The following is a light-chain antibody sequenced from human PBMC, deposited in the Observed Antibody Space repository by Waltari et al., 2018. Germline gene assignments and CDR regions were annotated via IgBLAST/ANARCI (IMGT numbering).Light chain of an antibody. J-gene: IGLJ3*02. CDR3: QSYDSGQWV. V-gene: IGLV1-40*01. CDR2: DND. CDR1: SSNIGAGSD. Sequence: QSVLTQPPSVSGAPGQRVTISCTGSSSNIGAGSDVHWYQQFSGTAPKLLIFDNDNRPSGVPDRVSGSRSGTSAYLAITGLQTDDGADYFCQSYDSGQWVFGGGTKVTVL.